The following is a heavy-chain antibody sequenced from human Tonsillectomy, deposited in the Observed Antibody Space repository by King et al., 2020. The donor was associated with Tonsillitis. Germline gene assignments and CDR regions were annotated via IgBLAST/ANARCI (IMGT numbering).Heavy chain of an antibody. CDR2: ISASGTTI. D-gene: IGHD3-22*01. CDR3: ARQMYYYDSAFDY. CDR1: GFTFGDYY. V-gene: IGHV3-11*01. Sequence: QLVQSGGGLVKPGGSLRLSCEASGFTFGDYYMTWVRQAPGKGLEWVSHISASGTTIYYADSVKGRFTISRDKAKNSLYLEMNSLRVEDTAVYYCARQMYYYDSAFDYWGQGTLITVSS. J-gene: IGHJ4*02.